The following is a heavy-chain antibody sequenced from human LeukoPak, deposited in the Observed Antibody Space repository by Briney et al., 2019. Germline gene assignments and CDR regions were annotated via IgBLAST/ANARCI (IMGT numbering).Heavy chain of an antibody. D-gene: IGHD5-18*01. J-gene: IGHJ4*02. CDR3: ARDGYSYGQYYFHY. V-gene: IGHV3-23*01. Sequence: GGSLRLSCAASGFSFSSYAIHWVRQAPGKGLEWVSAISGSGDSTYYPDAVKGRFTISRDNSKNTLYLQMNSLRAEDTAVYYCARDGYSYGQYYFHYWGQGTLVTVSS. CDR1: GFSFSSYA. CDR2: ISGSGDST.